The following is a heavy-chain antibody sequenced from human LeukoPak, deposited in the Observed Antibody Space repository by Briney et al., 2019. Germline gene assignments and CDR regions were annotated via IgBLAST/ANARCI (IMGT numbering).Heavy chain of an antibody. V-gene: IGHV5-51*01. CDR1: GYSFTSYW. CDR2: IYPGDSDT. J-gene: IGHJ5*02. CDR3: ARTTLGYCSTTSCYRWFDP. Sequence: GESLKISCKGSGYSFTSYWIGWARQMPGKGLEWMGIIYPGDSDTRYSPSFQGQVTISADKSISTAYLQWSSLKASDTAMYYCARTTLGYCSTTSCYRWFDPWGQGTLVTVSS. D-gene: IGHD2-2*01.